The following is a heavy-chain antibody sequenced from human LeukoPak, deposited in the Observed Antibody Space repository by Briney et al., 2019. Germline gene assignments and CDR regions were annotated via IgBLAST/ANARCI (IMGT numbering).Heavy chain of an antibody. D-gene: IGHD3-3*01. CDR2: IKQDGSEK. Sequence: PGGSLRLSCAASGFTFSSYWMSWVRQAPGKGLEWVANIKQDGSEKYYVDSVKGRFTISRDNAKNSLYLQMNSLRAEDTAVYYCARDMYYDFWSGGYFDYWGQGTLVTVSS. J-gene: IGHJ4*02. CDR1: GFTFSSYW. V-gene: IGHV3-7*01. CDR3: ARDMYYDFWSGGYFDY.